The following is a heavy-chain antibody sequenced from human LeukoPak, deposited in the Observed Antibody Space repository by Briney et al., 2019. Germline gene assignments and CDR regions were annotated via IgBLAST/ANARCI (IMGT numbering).Heavy chain of an antibody. Sequence: SETLSLTCTVSGGSISSGGYYLSWIRQHPGKGLEWIGYIYYSGSTYYNPSLKSRVTISVDTSKNQFSLKLSSVTAADTAVYYCASIYSYGPSSINWGQGTLVTVSS. J-gene: IGHJ4*02. V-gene: IGHV4-31*03. D-gene: IGHD5-18*01. CDR2: IYYSGST. CDR1: GGSISSGGYY. CDR3: ASIYSYGPSSIN.